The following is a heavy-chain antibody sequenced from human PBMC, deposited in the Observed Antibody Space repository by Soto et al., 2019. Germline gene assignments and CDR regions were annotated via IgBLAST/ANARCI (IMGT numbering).Heavy chain of an antibody. CDR3: AREMGELRYFDWSCYYGMDV. J-gene: IGHJ6*02. V-gene: IGHV3-11*01. D-gene: IGHD3-9*01. CDR2: ISSSGSTI. Sequence: GGSLRLSCVASGFTFSDYYMSWIRQAPGKGLGWVSYISSSGSTIYYADSVKGRFTISRDNAKNSLYLQMNSLRAEDTAVYYCAREMGELRYFDWSCYYGMDVWGQGTTVTVSS. CDR1: GFTFSDYY.